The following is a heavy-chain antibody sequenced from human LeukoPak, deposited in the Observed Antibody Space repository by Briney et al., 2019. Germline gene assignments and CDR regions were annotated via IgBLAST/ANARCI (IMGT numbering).Heavy chain of an antibody. Sequence: GGSLRLSCAASGFTFSSYAMNWVRQAPGQGLEWMGWINTNTGNPMYAQGFTGRFVFSLDTSVSTVYLQISSLEAEDTAVYYCARALMRLGELSLPSYWGQGTLVTVSS. V-gene: IGHV7-4-1*02. CDR1: GFTFSSYA. D-gene: IGHD3-16*02. J-gene: IGHJ4*02. CDR2: INTNTGNP. CDR3: ARALMRLGELSLPSY.